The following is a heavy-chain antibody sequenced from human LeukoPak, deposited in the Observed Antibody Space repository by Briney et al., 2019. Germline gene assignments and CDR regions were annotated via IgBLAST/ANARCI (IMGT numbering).Heavy chain of an antibody. J-gene: IGHJ4*02. CDR2: IYTSGST. D-gene: IGHD3-3*01. CDR1: GGSISSYY. CDR3: VSSPKGRFLEWLSGY. Sequence: SETLSLTCTVSGGSISSYYWSWIRQPAGKGLEWIGRIYTSGSTNYNPSLKSRVTISVDTSKNQFSLKLSSVTAADTAVYYCVSSPKGRFLEWLSGYWGQGTLVTVSS. V-gene: IGHV4-4*07.